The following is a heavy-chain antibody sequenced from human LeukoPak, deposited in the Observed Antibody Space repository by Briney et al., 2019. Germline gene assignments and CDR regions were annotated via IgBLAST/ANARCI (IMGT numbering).Heavy chain of an antibody. CDR2: ISSSSSTI. D-gene: IGHD6-19*01. V-gene: IGHV3-48*01. Sequence: GGSLRLSCAASGFTFSSYSMIWVRQAPGKGLEWVSYISSSSSTIYYADSVKGRFTISRDNSKNTLYLQMNSLRAEDTAVYYCAKDHSSGWYEGGFDYWGQGTLVTVSS. J-gene: IGHJ4*02. CDR3: AKDHSSGWYEGGFDY. CDR1: GFTFSSYS.